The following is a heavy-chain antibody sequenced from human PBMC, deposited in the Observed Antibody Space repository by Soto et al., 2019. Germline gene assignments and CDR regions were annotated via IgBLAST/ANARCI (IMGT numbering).Heavy chain of an antibody. V-gene: IGHV3-30-3*01. CDR2: ISYDGSNK. J-gene: IGHJ6*02. CDR1: GFTFSSYA. CDR3: AREVGAAGTGYYYYGMDV. D-gene: IGHD6-13*01. Sequence: GSLRLSCAASGFTFSSYAMHWVRQAPGKGLEWVAVISYDGSNKYYADSVKGRFTISRDNSKNTLYLQMNSLRAEDTAVYYCAREVGAAGTGYYYYGMDVWGQGTTVTVSS.